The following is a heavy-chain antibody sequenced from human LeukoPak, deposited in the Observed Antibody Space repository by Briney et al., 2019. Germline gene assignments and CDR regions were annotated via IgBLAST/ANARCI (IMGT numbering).Heavy chain of an antibody. J-gene: IGHJ5*02. CDR1: GGSFSGYY. Sequence: SETLSLACAVYGGSFSGYYWSWIRQPPGKGLEWMGEINHSGSTNYNPSLKSRVTISVDTSKNQFSLKLSSVTAADTAVYYCAGTMVRGVIIRFRTNWFDPWGQGTLVTVSS. D-gene: IGHD3-10*01. V-gene: IGHV4-34*01. CDR2: INHSGST. CDR3: AGTMVRGVIIRFRTNWFDP.